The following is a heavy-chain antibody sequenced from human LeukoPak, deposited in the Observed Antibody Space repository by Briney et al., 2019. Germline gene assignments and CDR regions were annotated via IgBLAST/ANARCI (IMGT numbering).Heavy chain of an antibody. D-gene: IGHD3-10*01. J-gene: IGHJ4*02. V-gene: IGHV6-1*01. CDR3: ARGAVRGGTNFDY. CDR2: AYYRTKWYI. CDR1: GDSFAGSPAV. Sequence: SQTLSLTCAISGDSFAGSPAVWNWLRQSPSRGLEWLGRAYYRTKWYIDYAVSVKGRITITPDTSKNQFCLQLNSVTPEDTAVYYCARGAVRGGTNFDYWGQGTLVTVSS.